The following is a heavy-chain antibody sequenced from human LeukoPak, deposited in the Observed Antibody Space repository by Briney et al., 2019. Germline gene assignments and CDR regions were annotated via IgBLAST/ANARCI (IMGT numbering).Heavy chain of an antibody. CDR2: IYYSGGT. CDR1: GGSISYYY. J-gene: IGHJ4*02. CDR3: ARRPTTGATRFYFDQ. V-gene: IGHV4-59*08. Sequence: KASETLSLTCTVSGGSISYYYWSWIRQPPGKGLELIGYIYYSGGTQYNPALKSRVIISADMSKSQFSLSLTSVTAADTAVYFCARRPTTGATRFYFDQWDQGTLVTVSS. D-gene: IGHD1-1*01.